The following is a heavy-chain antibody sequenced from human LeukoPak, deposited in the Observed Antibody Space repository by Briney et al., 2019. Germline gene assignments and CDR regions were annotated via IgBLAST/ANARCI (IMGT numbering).Heavy chain of an antibody. CDR1: GYSISSGYY. CDR3: ARDRCSSTSCYIWFDP. Sequence: SETLSLTCIVSGYSISSGYYWGWIRQPPGKGLEWIGRIYTSGSTNYNPSLKSRVTMSVDTSKNQFSLKLSSVTAADTAVYYCARDRCSSTSCYIWFDPWGQGTLVTVSS. J-gene: IGHJ5*02. V-gene: IGHV4-38-2*02. D-gene: IGHD2-2*02. CDR2: IYTSGST.